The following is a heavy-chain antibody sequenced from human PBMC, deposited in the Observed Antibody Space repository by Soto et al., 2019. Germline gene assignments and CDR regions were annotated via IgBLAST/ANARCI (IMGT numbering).Heavy chain of an antibody. Sequence: ASVTVSCKTSGGTFSRYAISWVRQAPGQGLEWMGGIIPIFGTANYAQKFQGRVTITADESTSTAYMELSSLRSEDTAVYYCARSTSWELPTYFDYWGQGTLVTVSS. J-gene: IGHJ4*02. CDR2: IIPIFGTA. CDR1: GGTFSRYA. CDR3: ARSTSWELPTYFDY. D-gene: IGHD1-26*01. V-gene: IGHV1-69*13.